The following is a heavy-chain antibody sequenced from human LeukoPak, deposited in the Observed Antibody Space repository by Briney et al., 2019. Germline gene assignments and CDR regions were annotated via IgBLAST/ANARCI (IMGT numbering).Heavy chain of an antibody. CDR1: GGTFSSYA. Sequence: GASVKVSCKASGGTFSSYAISWVRQAPGQGLEWMGRIIPILGIANYAQKFQGRVTITADKSTSTAYMELSSLRSEDTAVYYCAGGYSGYERGIEYWGQGTLVTVYS. CDR2: IIPILGIA. CDR3: AGGYSGYERGIEY. J-gene: IGHJ4*02. V-gene: IGHV1-69*04. D-gene: IGHD5-12*01.